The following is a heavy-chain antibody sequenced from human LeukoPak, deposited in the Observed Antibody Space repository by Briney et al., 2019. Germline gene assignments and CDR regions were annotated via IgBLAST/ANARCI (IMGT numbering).Heavy chain of an antibody. CDR3: ARRGYNWSYAGDYYYMDV. Sequence: PGGSLRLSCAASGFTFSSYWMSWVRQAPGKGLEWVANIKQDGSEKYYVDSVKGRFTISRDNAKNSLYLQMNSLRAEDTAVYYCARRGYNWSYAGDYYYMDVWGKGTTVTVSS. J-gene: IGHJ6*03. CDR2: IKQDGSEK. D-gene: IGHD1-7*01. V-gene: IGHV3-7*01. CDR1: GFTFSSYW.